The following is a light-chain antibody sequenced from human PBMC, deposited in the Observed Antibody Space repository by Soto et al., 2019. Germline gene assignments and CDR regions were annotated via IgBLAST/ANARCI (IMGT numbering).Light chain of an antibody. J-gene: IGKJ1*01. Sequence: ETVMTQSPATLSVSPGERATLSCRASQTVSSNLAWYQQKPGQAPRLLIYDASTRATGIPARFRGSGSGTQFTLTISSLQSGDFAVYYCQQYSGWPRTLGQGTKVDIK. CDR3: QQYSGWPRT. CDR2: DAS. CDR1: QTVSSN. V-gene: IGKV3-15*01.